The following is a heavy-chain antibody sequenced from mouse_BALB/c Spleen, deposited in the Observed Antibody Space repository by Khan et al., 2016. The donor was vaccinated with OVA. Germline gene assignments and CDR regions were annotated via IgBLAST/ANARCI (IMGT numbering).Heavy chain of an antibody. CDR1: GYSITSDYA. Sequence: EVQLQESGPGLVKPSQSLSLTCTVTGYSITSDYAWNWIRQFPGNKLEWLGYISYSGSTTYNPSLKSRISITRHTSKDQSFLQLKSVTAEDTATYYCASELGRYYALDYWGQGTSVTVSS. J-gene: IGHJ4*01. V-gene: IGHV3-2*02. D-gene: IGHD4-1*01. CDR2: ISYSGST. CDR3: ASELGRYYALDY.